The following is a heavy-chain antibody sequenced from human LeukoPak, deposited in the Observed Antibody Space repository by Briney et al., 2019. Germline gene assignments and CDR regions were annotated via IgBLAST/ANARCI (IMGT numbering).Heavy chain of an antibody. V-gene: IGHV1-18*01. Sequence: GASVKVSCKASGYIFTSYGISWVRQAPGQGLERMGWISAYNGNTNYAQKLQGRVTMTTDTSTSTAYMELRSLRSDDTAVYYCAKLAAAYYMDVWGKGTTVTVSS. CDR1: GYIFTSYG. J-gene: IGHJ6*03. CDR2: ISAYNGNT. CDR3: AKLAAAYYMDV. D-gene: IGHD6-13*01.